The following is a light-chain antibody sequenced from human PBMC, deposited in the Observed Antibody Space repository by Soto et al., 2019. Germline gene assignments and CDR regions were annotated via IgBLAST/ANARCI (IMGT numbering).Light chain of an antibody. V-gene: IGLV2-23*01. J-gene: IGLJ2*01. CDR1: SSDVAIYNL. CDR2: EGN. CDR3: CSYAGSSTSYVI. Sequence: QSVLTQPASVSGSPGQSITISCTGTSSDVAIYNLVSWYQQHPGKAPKLIIYEGNKRPSGVSNRFSGSKSGNTASQTISGLQAEDEADYYCCSYAGSSTSYVIFGGGTKLTVL.